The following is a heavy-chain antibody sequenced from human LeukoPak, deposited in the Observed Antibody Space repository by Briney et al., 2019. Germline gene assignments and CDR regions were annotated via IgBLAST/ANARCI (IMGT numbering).Heavy chain of an antibody. J-gene: IGHJ3*02. D-gene: IGHD3-3*01. Sequence: GGSLRLSCTASGFTFGDYAMSWFRQAPGKGLEWVGFIRSKAYGGTTEYAASVKGRFTISRDDSKSIAYLQMNSLKTEDTAVYYCTTDRITIFGVVINDAFDIWGQGTMVTVSS. V-gene: IGHV3-49*03. CDR2: IRSKAYGGTT. CDR1: GFTFGDYA. CDR3: TTDRITIFGVVINDAFDI.